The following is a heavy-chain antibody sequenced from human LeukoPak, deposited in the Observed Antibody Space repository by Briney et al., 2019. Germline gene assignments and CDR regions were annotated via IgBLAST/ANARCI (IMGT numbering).Heavy chain of an antibody. J-gene: IGHJ4*02. CDR1: GLTVTNNY. V-gene: IGHV3-66*01. CDR2: IYSNGDT. CDR3: ATLRYGGY. D-gene: IGHD4-23*01. Sequence: GGSLRLSCAASGLTVTNNYWNWVRQPPGKGPEWTSLIYSNGDTRYADSVKGRFTFSRDNSKNTLYLQMNSLRAEDTAVYYCATLRYGGYWGQGTLVTVSS.